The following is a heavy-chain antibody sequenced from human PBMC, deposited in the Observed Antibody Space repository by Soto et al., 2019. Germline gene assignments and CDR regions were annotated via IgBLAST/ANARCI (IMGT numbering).Heavy chain of an antibody. Sequence: SVKVSCKASGGTFRSYSISWVRQAPGQGLEWMGGIIPIFDITNYAQKFQGRVTITADESTSTAYMELSSLGSDDTAVYYCARPDEGGYSSNHHHYYALDVWGQGPTVTVSS. CDR2: IIPIFDIT. D-gene: IGHD3-22*01. CDR3: ARPDEGGYSSNHHHYYALDV. J-gene: IGHJ6*02. V-gene: IGHV1-69*13. CDR1: GGTFRSYS.